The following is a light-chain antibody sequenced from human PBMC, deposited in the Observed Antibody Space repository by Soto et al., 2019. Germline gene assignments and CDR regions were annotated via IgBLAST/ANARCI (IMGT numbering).Light chain of an antibody. V-gene: IGKV1-17*01. CDR3: LQHESYPIP. Sequence: TETTSSLAAAVGDRVPITGRASQGIGTDLRWYRQKPGKAPKLLIYDASSLESAVPSRFSGSGSGTEFTLTITRLQPEDFATYYCLQHESYPIPFGQGT. CDR2: DAS. CDR1: QGIGTD. J-gene: IGKJ5*01.